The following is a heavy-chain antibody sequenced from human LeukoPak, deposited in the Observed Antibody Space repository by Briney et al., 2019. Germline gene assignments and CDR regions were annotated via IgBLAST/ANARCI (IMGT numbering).Heavy chain of an antibody. D-gene: IGHD3-3*01. V-gene: IGHV4-59*01. CDR1: GGSISSYY. J-gene: IGHJ4*02. CDR2: IYYSGST. Sequence: PSETLSLTCTVSGGSISSYYWSWIRQPPGKGLEWIGYIYYSGSTNYNPSLKSRVTISVDTSKNQFSLKLSSVTAADTAVYYCARVESGPRWSGYSRAQYYFDYWGQGTLVTVSS. CDR3: ARVESGPRWSGYSRAQYYFDY.